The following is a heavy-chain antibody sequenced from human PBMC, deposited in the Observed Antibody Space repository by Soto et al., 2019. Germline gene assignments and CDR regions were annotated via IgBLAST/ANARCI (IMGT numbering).Heavy chain of an antibody. CDR3: ARDLDGSGSYFTNY. D-gene: IGHD3-10*01. CDR2: ISPHKDDT. J-gene: IGHJ4*02. Sequence: SVKVSCKTSGYTFSSIGISWVRQAPGQGLEWMGWISPHKDDTYYAQRLQGRVTMTTDTSTSTAYMELRSLRSDDTAVYFCARDLDGSGSYFTNYWGQGTLVTVYS. CDR1: GYTFSSIG. V-gene: IGHV1-18*01.